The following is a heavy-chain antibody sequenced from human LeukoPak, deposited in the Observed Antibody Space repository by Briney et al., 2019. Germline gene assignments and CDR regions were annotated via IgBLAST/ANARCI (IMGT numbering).Heavy chain of an antibody. J-gene: IGHJ5*02. CDR3: ARGASGSYSNWFDP. Sequence: ASVKVSCKASGYTFTSYGISWVRQAPGQGLEGMGWISAYNGNTNYAQKLQGRVTMTTDTSTSTAYMELRSLRSDDTAVYYCARGASGSYSNWFDPWGQGTLVTVSS. V-gene: IGHV1-18*01. CDR1: GYTFTSYG. CDR2: ISAYNGNT. D-gene: IGHD1-26*01.